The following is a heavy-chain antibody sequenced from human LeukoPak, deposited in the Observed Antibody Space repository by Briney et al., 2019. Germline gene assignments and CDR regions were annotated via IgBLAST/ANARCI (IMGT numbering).Heavy chain of an antibody. Sequence: ASVKVSCKASGYTFTGYYMHWVRQAPGQGLEWMGWINPNSGGTNYAQKFQGRVTMTRDTSISTAYMELSRLRSDDTAVYYCAREGGIAVAGANDYWGQGTLVTVSS. CDR2: INPNSGGT. CDR3: AREGGIAVAGANDY. CDR1: GYTFTGYY. J-gene: IGHJ4*02. V-gene: IGHV1-2*02. D-gene: IGHD6-19*01.